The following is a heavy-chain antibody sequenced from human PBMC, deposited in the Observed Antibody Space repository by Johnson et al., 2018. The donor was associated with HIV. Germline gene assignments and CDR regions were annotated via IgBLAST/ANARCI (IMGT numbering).Heavy chain of an antibody. CDR2: IWCDGGNK. CDR1: GFTFSSYG. CDR3: AKDQRITIFGGRPPHDAFDI. V-gene: IGHV3-33*06. J-gene: IGHJ3*02. Sequence: QVLLVESGGGVVQPGRSLRLSCAASGFTFSSYGMNWVRQAPGKGLEWVSVIWCDGGNKYYADSVKGRFTISRDNSKNTLYLQMNSLRAKDGAVYYCAKDQRITIFGGRPPHDAFDIWGQGTMVTVSS. D-gene: IGHD3-3*01.